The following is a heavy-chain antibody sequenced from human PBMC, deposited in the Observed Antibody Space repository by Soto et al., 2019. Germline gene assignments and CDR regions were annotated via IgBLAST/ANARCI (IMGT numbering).Heavy chain of an antibody. J-gene: IGHJ5*02. CDR1: GGSISSSSYY. CDR2: IYYSGST. Sequence: PSLTCTVSGGSISSSSYYWGWIRQPPGKGLEWIGSIYYSGSTYYNPSLKSRVTISVDTSKNQFSLKLSSVTAADTAVYYCARHSGIAVASGTFDPWGQGTLVTVSS. V-gene: IGHV4-39*01. CDR3: ARHSGIAVASGTFDP. D-gene: IGHD6-19*01.